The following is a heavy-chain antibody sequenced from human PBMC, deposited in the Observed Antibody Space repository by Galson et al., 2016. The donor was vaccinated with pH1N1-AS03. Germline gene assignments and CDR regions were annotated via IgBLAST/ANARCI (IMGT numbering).Heavy chain of an antibody. CDR2: ISHNGDTK. D-gene: IGHD4-17*01. CDR1: GFTFSRYG. J-gene: IGHJ3*02. V-gene: IGHV3-30*18. CDR3: AKERGARDAYDI. Sequence: SLRLSCAASGFTFSRYGMHWVRQAPGKGLEWVALISHNGDTKFYEDSVKGRFTISRANSKNTLYRQMDSLRPEDTAVYSCAKERGARDAYDIWGQGTMVTVSS.